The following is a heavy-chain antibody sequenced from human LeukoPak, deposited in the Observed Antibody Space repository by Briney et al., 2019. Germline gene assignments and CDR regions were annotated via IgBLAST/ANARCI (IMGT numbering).Heavy chain of an antibody. Sequence: PSETLSLTCTVSGGSISSSSYYWGWIRQPPGKGLEWIGRIYYSGSTYYNPSLKSRVTISVDTSKNQFSLKLSSVTAADTAVYYCARDPGGDSGSYYPLDYWGQGTLVTVSS. CDR3: ARDPGGDSGSYYPLDY. CDR2: IYYSGST. CDR1: GGSISSSSYY. V-gene: IGHV4-39*07. D-gene: IGHD1-26*01. J-gene: IGHJ4*02.